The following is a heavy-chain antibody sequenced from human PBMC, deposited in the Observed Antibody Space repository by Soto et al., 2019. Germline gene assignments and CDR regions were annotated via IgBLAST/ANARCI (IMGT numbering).Heavy chain of an antibody. CDR1: GYTFAKYG. J-gene: IGHJ4*02. CDR2: ISAYNGTT. Sequence: QVRLVQSGAEVKKPGASVKVSCQSSGYTFAKYGITWVRQAPGQGLEWIGWISAYNGTTNYAQRLQGRVTLTTDTTTSKVPMELRRLTSDETGVYYCARDSQWLARRECDYWGQGTRVTVSS. V-gene: IGHV1-18*01. CDR3: ARDSQWLARRECDY. D-gene: IGHD6-19*01.